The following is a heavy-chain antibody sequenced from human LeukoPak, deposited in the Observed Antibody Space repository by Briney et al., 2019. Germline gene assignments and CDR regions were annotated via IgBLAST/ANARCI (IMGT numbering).Heavy chain of an antibody. D-gene: IGHD6-13*01. Sequence: GGSLRLSCAASGFTFSSYSMNWVRQAPGKGLEWVSSISTTSSYIYYADSVKGRFTISRDNAKNSLYLQMNSLRAEDTAVYYCVTGSRKQLGAGNFYYYMDVWGKGTTVTVSS. CDR1: GFTFSSYS. V-gene: IGHV3-21*01. J-gene: IGHJ6*03. CDR2: ISTTSSYI. CDR3: VTGSRKQLGAGNFYYYMDV.